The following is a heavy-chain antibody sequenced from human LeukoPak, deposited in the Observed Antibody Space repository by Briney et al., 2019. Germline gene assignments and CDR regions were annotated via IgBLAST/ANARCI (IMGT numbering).Heavy chain of an antibody. D-gene: IGHD6-19*01. V-gene: IGHV4-38-2*02. J-gene: IGHJ4*02. CDR2: IYYSGST. CDR3: ARDKTVAATSFDY. Sequence: SETLSLTCTVSGYSMSSSYYWGWIRQPPGKGLEWIGSIYYSGSTYYNPSLKSRVTISVDTSKNQFSLKLSSVTAADTAVYYCARDKTVAATSFDYWGQGTLVTVSS. CDR1: GYSMSSSYY.